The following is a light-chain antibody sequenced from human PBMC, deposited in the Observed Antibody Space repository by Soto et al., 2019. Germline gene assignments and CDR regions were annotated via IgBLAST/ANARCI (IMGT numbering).Light chain of an antibody. CDR2: AAS. V-gene: IGKV1-8*01. CDR1: QGISSY. J-gene: IGKJ4*01. CDR3: QQYYSYPSLT. Sequence: AIRMTQSPSSLSASTGDRVTITCRASQGISSYLAWYQQKPGKAPKLLIYAASTLQSGVLSRFSGSGSGTDFTLTISCLQSEDFATYYCQQYYSYPSLTFGGGTKVDIK.